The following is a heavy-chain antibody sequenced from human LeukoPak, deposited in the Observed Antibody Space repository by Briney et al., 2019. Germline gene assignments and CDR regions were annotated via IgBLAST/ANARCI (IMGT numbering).Heavy chain of an antibody. V-gene: IGHV4-4*07. CDR3: ARDSPLLGWFDP. J-gene: IGHJ5*02. CDR1: GGSISSYY. Sequence: SETLSLTCTVSGGSISSYYWSWIRQPAGKGLEWIGRIYTSGSTNYNPSLKSRVTISVDTSKNQFSLKLSSVTAADTAVYYCARDSPLLGWFDPWGQGTLVTVSS. CDR2: IYTSGST. D-gene: IGHD3-10*01.